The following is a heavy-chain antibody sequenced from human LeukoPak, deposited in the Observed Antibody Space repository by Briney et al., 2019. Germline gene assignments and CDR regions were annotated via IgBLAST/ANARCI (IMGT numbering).Heavy chain of an antibody. D-gene: IGHD3-22*01. J-gene: IGHJ4*02. Sequence: SVKVSRMASGGTFSSYAISWVRSAPGQGLEWMGGIIPIFGTANYAQKLQGRVTITADESTSTAYMELSSLRSEDTAVYYCARGFWGYYDSSGYYGYWGQGTLVTVSS. CDR3: ARGFWGYYDSSGYYGY. V-gene: IGHV1-69*13. CDR1: GGTFSSYA. CDR2: IIPIFGTA.